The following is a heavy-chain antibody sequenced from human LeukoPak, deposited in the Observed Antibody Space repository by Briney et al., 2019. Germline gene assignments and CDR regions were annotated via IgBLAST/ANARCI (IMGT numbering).Heavy chain of an antibody. CDR1: GYSFSSYW. Sequence: GESLKISCKGSGYSFSSYWIVWVRQMPGKGLEWMGIINPGDSDTGYSPSFQGQVTISADKSINTAYLQWSSLKASDTAMYYCARRAEMAPAYYYNYMDVWGKGTTVIVSS. D-gene: IGHD5-24*01. CDR2: INPGDSDT. J-gene: IGHJ6*03. CDR3: ARRAEMAPAYYYNYMDV. V-gene: IGHV5-51*01.